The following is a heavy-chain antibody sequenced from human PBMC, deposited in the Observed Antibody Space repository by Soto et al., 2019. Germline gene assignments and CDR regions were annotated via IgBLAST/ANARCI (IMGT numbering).Heavy chain of an antibody. V-gene: IGHV3-48*01. D-gene: IGHD2-15*01. CDR3: AREGGYCSGGSCYSPRYNWFDP. J-gene: IGHJ5*02. CDR2: ISSSSSTI. Sequence: GGSLRLSCAASGFTFSSYSMNWVRQAPGKGLEWVSYISSSSSTIYYADSVKGRFTISRENAKNSLYLQMNSLRAEDTAVYYCAREGGYCSGGSCYSPRYNWFDPWGQGTLVTVSS. CDR1: GFTFSSYS.